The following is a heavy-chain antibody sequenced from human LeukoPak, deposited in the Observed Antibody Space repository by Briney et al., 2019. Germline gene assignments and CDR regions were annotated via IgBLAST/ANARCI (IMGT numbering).Heavy chain of an antibody. V-gene: IGHV3-7*01. CDR2: IRDDGGEI. Sequence: GGSLRLSCEASGFTFSSYWMSWVRQAPGKGLEWVANIRDDGGEIYYVDSVKGRFTISRDNAKSSLFLQMNSLRAEDAAVYYCARDKPRGSYYGSIFDSWGQGTLVTVSS. CDR1: GFTFSSYW. J-gene: IGHJ4*02. D-gene: IGHD1-26*01. CDR3: ARDKPRGSYYGSIFDS.